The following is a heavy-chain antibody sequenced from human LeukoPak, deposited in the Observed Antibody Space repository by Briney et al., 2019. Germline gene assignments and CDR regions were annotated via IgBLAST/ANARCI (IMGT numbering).Heavy chain of an antibody. CDR2: ISWNSGSI. CDR1: GFTFDDYA. V-gene: IGHV3-9*01. D-gene: IGHD3-3*02. Sequence: GGSLRLSCAASGFTFDDYAMHWVRQAPGKGLEWVSGISWNSGSIGYADSVKGRFTISRDNAKNSLYLQMNSLGAEDTALYYCAKDIEALSYYYYGMDVWGQGTTVTVS. J-gene: IGHJ6*02. CDR3: AKDIEALSYYYYGMDV.